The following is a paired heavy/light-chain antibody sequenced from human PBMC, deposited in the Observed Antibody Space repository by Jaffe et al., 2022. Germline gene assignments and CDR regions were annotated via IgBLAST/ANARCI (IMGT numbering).Heavy chain of an antibody. D-gene: IGHD6-13*01. CDR2: IRYDGSNK. J-gene: IGHJ3*02. CDR1: GFTFSSYG. V-gene: IGHV3-30*02. Sequence: QVQLVESGGGVVQPGGSLRLSCAASGFTFSSYGMHWVRQAPGKGLEWVAFIRYDGSNKYYADSVKGRFTISRDNSKNTLYLQMNSLRAEDTAVYYCASLREGYSSSWYFGGADAFDIWGQGTMVTVSS. CDR3: ASLREGYSSSWYFGGADAFDI.
Light chain of an antibody. CDR2: EDN. J-gene: IGLJ2*01. V-gene: IGLV6-57*02. Sequence: NFMLTQPHSVSESPGKTVTISCTGSSGSIASNYVQWYQQRPGSAPTTVIYEDNQRPSGVPDRFSGSIDSSSNSASLTISGLKTEDEADYYCQSYDSSNRGVFGGGTKLTVL. CDR3: QSYDSSNRGV. CDR1: SGSIASNY.